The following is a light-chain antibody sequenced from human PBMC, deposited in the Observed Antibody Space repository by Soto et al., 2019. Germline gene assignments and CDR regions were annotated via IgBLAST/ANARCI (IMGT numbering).Light chain of an antibody. Sequence: EIVLTQSPATLSLSPGERATLSCRASQSVGSYLTWYQQKPGQAPRLLIYDASNRAAGVPARFSCSGSGTDFTLTISSLEPEDFATYYCQQTSAFPRTFGQGTKVDVK. CDR2: DAS. J-gene: IGKJ1*01. V-gene: IGKV3-11*01. CDR3: QQTSAFPRT. CDR1: QSVGSY.